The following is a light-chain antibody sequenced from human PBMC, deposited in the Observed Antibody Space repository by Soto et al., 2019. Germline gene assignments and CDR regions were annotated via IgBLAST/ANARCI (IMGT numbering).Light chain of an antibody. J-gene: IGLJ3*02. V-gene: IGLV8-61*01. CDR3: MLFLGRGAWV. CDR1: SGSVSTSYY. Sequence: QAVVTQEPSFSVSPGGTVTLTCGLSSGSVSTSYYPSWYQQTPGLPPRTLIYTTDTRSSGVSDRFSGSILGNKAALTITGAQAVDESHYYCMLFLGRGAWVFGGGTQLTVL. CDR2: TTD.